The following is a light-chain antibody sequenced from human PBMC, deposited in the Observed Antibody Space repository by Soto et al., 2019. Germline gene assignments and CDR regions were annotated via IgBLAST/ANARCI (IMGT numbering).Light chain of an antibody. CDR2: EVS. Sequence: QSALTQPASVSGSPGQSITISCTGTSNDVGDYNYVSWYQQHPGKAPKLMIYEVSNRPSGVSNRFSGSKSGNTASLTVSGLQAEDEADYYCSSYAGSSNVFGTGTKLTVL. CDR3: SSYAGSSNV. V-gene: IGLV2-14*01. J-gene: IGLJ1*01. CDR1: SNDVGDYNY.